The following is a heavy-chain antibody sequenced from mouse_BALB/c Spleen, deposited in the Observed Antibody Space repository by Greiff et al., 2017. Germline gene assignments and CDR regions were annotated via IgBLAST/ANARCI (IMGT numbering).Heavy chain of an antibody. CDR1: GFTFSSYA. D-gene: IGHD2-4*01. CDR3: ARADYDYDDYFDY. Sequence: EVQVVESGGGLVKPGGSLKLSCAASGFTFSSYAMSWVRQTPEKRLEWVASISSGGSTYYPDSVKGRFTISRDNARNILYLQMSSLRSEDTAMYYCARADYDYDDYFDYWGQGTTLTVSS. J-gene: IGHJ2*01. V-gene: IGHV5-6-5*01. CDR2: ISSGGST.